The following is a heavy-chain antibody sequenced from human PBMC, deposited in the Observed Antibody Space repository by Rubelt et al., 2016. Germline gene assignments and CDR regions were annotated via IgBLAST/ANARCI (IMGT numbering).Heavy chain of an antibody. CDR3: AKDGGRMEWLP. V-gene: IGHV3-30*02. CDR1: GFSFTTYG. Sequence: EARGGLVQPGGSLRLSCAASGFSFTTYGLYWVRQAPGKGLEWVTFLRYDGRDQYYADSVKGRFSISRDTSKSTLYLQMNSLRAEDTALYYCAKDGGRMEWLPWGQGTLVTVSS. D-gene: IGHD3-3*01. J-gene: IGHJ5*02. CDR2: LRYDGRDQ.